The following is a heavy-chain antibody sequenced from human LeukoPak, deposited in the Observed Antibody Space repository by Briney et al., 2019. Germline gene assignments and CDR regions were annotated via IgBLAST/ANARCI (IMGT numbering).Heavy chain of an antibody. CDR3: ARSILPAANAIDY. Sequence: GGSLRLSCAASGFTFSDYYMNWIRQAPGKGLEWISYMSSSGSTISYADSVTGRFTVSRDNAKNSLYLQMNSLRAENTAVYYCARSILPAANAIDYWGQGTLLTVSS. J-gene: IGHJ4*02. D-gene: IGHD2-2*01. CDR2: MSSSGSTI. CDR1: GFTFSDYY. V-gene: IGHV3-11*04.